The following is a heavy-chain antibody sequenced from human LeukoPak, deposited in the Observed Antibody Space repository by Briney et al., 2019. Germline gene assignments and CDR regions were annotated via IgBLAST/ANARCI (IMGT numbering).Heavy chain of an antibody. J-gene: IGHJ6*02. CDR1: GYTFTDYY. Sequence: GASVKVSCKASGYTFTDYYLHWVRQAPGQGLEWMGWISPNSGGTNYAQKFQGRVTITADKSTSTAYMELSSLRSEDTAVYYCARPGIAVADYYYYGMDVWGQGTTVTVSS. V-gene: IGHV1-2*02. CDR3: ARPGIAVADYYYYGMDV. CDR2: ISPNSGGT. D-gene: IGHD6-19*01.